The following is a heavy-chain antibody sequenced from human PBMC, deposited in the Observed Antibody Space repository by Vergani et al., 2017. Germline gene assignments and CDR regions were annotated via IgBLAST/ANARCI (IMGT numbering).Heavy chain of an antibody. J-gene: IGHJ6*02. V-gene: IGHV3-23*01. CDR1: GFTFRNYA. Sequence: EVQLLESGGGLAQPWGSLRLSCAASGFTFRNYAMTWVRQAPGKGLEWVSIISDNGGTTYYADSVKGRFTISRDNSKDTLYLQMNSLRAEDTAVYYCARDPRGYGGDPEDYYYGMDVWGQGTTVTVSS. CDR3: ARDPRGYGGDPEDYYYGMDV. CDR2: ISDNGGTT. D-gene: IGHD2-21*02.